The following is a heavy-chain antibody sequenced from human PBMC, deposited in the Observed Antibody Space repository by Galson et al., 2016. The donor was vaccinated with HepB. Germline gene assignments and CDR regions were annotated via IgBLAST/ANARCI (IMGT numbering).Heavy chain of an antibody. J-gene: IGHJ6*02. D-gene: IGHD3-10*01. CDR2: TRDKTSGVTT. V-gene: IGHV3-49*03. CDR1: GFNFGDFA. Sequence: SLRLSCAASGFNFGDFAMSWFRQAPGKGLEWVGFTRDKTSGVTTEYGASVKGRFTISIDDSKTIAYLQMDSLKTADTAVYYCAREWRSGRYYYYGIDVWGQGTTVTVSS. CDR3: AREWRSGRYYYYGIDV.